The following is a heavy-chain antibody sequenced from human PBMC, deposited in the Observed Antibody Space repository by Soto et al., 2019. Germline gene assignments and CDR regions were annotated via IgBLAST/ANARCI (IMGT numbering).Heavy chain of an antibody. D-gene: IGHD1-1*01. V-gene: IGHV1-18*01. CDR2: ISAHNCNT. CDR3: ARGRYGDY. J-gene: IGHJ4*02. Sequence: QVHLVQSGAEVKKPGASVKVSCKGSGYAFTTYGITWVRQAPGQGLEWMGWISAHNCNTNYAQKLQGRVTVTRATSTSTAYMELRSLRSDDTAVYYCARGRYGDYWGQGALVTVSS. CDR1: GYAFTTYG.